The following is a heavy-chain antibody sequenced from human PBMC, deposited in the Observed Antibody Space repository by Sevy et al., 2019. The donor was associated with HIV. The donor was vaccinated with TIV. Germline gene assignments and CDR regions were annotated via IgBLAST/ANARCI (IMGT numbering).Heavy chain of an antibody. J-gene: IGHJ5*02. CDR2: ISGSGGST. CDR3: AMTTYYYDSSGYPTKRFDP. V-gene: IGHV3-23*01. D-gene: IGHD3-22*01. CDR1: GFTFSSYA. Sequence: GESLKISCAASGFTFSSYAMSWVRQAPGKGLEWVSAISGSGGSTYYADSVKGRFTISRDNSKNTLYQQMNSLRAEDTAVYYCAMTTYYYDSSGYPTKRFDPWGQGTLVTVSS.